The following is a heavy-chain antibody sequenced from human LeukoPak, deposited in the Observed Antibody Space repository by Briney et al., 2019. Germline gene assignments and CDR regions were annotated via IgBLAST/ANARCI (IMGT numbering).Heavy chain of an antibody. CDR2: IRRKAYGGTT. D-gene: IGHD1-26*01. V-gene: IGHV3-49*03. CDR3: TTHRRRGATTSYWYFDL. J-gene: IGHJ2*01. CDR1: RFTFGEYA. Sequence: GGSLRLSCTASRFTFGEYAVSWFSQAPGKGLEWVVFIRRKAYGGTTEYAASVKGRFTISRDDSKSIAYLQMNSLKTEDTVVCYCTTHRRRGATTSYWYFDLWGRGTLVTVSS.